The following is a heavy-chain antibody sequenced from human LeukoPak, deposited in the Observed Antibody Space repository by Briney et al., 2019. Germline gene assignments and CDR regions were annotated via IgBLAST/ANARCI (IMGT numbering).Heavy chain of an antibody. CDR3: TTNDAFDI. CDR1: SITFSNAW. J-gene: IGHJ3*02. V-gene: IGHV3-15*01. Sequence: PGGSLRLSCASSSITFSNAWMSWVRQAPGKGLEWVGRIKRSGGTTESAAPVKGRFTISRDDSKKTLYLQMNSLKTEDTAVYYCTTNDAFDIWGQGTVVTVSS. CDR2: IKRSGGTT.